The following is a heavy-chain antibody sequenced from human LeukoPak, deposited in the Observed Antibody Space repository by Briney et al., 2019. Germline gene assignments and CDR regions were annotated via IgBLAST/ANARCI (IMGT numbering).Heavy chain of an antibody. Sequence: SETLSLTCAVYGGSFSGYYWSWIRQPPGKGLEWIGEINHSGSTNYNPSLKSRVTISVDTSKNQFSLKLSSVTAADTAVYYCARRLVRGVIIRSWFDPWGQGNLVTVSS. V-gene: IGHV4-34*01. D-gene: IGHD3-10*01. CDR1: GGSFSGYY. CDR3: ARRLVRGVIIRSWFDP. CDR2: INHSGST. J-gene: IGHJ5*02.